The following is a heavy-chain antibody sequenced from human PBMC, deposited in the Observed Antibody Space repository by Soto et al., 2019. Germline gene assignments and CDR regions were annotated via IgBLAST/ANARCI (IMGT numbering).Heavy chain of an antibody. V-gene: IGHV4-39*01. J-gene: IGHJ6*02. CDR2: IYYSGST. CDR3: ARHWDYGDYYGMDV. CDR1: GGSISSSSYY. Sequence: ASETLSLTCTVSGGSISSSSYYWGWIRQPPGKGLEWIGSIYYSGSTYYNPSLKSRVTISVDTSKNQFSLKLSSVTAADTAVYYCARHWDYGDYYGMDVWGQGTTVTV. D-gene: IGHD4-17*01.